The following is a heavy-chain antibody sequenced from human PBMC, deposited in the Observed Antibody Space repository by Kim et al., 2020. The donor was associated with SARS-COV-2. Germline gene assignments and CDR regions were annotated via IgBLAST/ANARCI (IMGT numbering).Heavy chain of an antibody. CDR3: ARDPVGDGYSFFDY. D-gene: IGHD4-4*01. CDR1: GLTVTSNH. CDR2: IFRGGST. J-gene: IGHJ4*02. V-gene: IGHV3-53*01. Sequence: GGSLRLSCAVSGLTVTSNHMTWIRQTPGRGLEWVSVIFRGGSTYYAASVQGRFTISRDYYKNKLSLQMNSLRVEDTAIYYCARDPVGDGYSFFDYWGQGTLVTVSS.